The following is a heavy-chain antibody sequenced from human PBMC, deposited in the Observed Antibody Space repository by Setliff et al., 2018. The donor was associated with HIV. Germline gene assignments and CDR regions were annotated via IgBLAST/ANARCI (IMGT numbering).Heavy chain of an antibody. V-gene: IGHV4-31*03. J-gene: IGHJ3*02. CDR1: GGSISNSVYF. D-gene: IGHD3-10*01. CDR3: ARESMLRGLRHAVDI. Sequence: LSLTCTVSGGSISNSVYFWTWIRQHPGKGLEWIGYIYYIGGAYYNPSLKSRVTISLDTSKNHFSLNLSSVTAADTAVYYCARESMLRGLRHAVDIWGQGTMVTVSS. CDR2: IYYIGGA.